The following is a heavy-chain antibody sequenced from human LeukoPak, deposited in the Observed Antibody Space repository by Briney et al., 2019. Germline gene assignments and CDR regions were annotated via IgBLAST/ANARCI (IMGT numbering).Heavy chain of an antibody. CDR3: ARARSLGLLDI. J-gene: IGHJ3*02. V-gene: IGHV3-74*01. CDR1: GFTLSSYW. Sequence: PGGSLRLSCAASGFTLSSYWMHWVRQAPGKGLVWVSRINSDGGTTYYADSVKGRFTISRDNAKNTLYLQMNSLRAEDSALYYCARARSLGLLDIWGQGTMLTVSS. CDR2: INSDGGTT.